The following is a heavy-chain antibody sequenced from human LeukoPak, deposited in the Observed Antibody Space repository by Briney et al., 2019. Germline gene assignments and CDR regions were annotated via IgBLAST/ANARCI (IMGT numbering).Heavy chain of an antibody. CDR1: GFTFSSYG. V-gene: IGHV3-30*02. Sequence: GGSLRLSCAASGFTFSSYGMHWVRQAPGKGLEWVAFIRYDGSNKYYADSVKGRFTISRDNSKNTLYLQMNSLRAEDTAVYYCAKDGGVECSSTSCYRHANAFDIWGQGTMVTVSS. J-gene: IGHJ3*02. CDR2: IRYDGSNK. D-gene: IGHD2-2*01. CDR3: AKDGGVECSSTSCYRHANAFDI.